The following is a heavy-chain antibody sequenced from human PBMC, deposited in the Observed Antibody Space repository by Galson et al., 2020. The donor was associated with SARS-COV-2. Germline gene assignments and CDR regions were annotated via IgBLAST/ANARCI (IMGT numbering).Heavy chain of an antibody. CDR3: ARLVRVGPTRRGSYDI. V-gene: IGHV1-69*06. J-gene: IGHJ3*02. CDR1: GGTFGTYG. D-gene: IGHD1-26*01. Sequence: SVKVSCKSSGGTFGTYGIDWVRQAPGQGLEWMGGIVPSFGTTNYAQKFQGRVTIHADKSTNTAYLELSSLKSEDTALYYCARLVRVGPTRRGSYDIWGQGTMVTVSS. CDR2: IVPSFGTT.